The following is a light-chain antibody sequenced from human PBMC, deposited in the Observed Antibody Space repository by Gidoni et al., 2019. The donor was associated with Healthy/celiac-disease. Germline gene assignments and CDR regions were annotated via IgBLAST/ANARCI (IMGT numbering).Light chain of an antibody. CDR2: WAS. CDR1: PSGLDSYNNKNY. Sequence: IVISPSPDPLAVSLGERATLNFKSSPSGLDSYNNKNYLAWYQQKPGQPPKLLIYWASTRQTGVPVRFSGSGSGTDFTLTISSLQAEDVAVYYCQQYYSTPRTFGQGTKVEIK. J-gene: IGKJ1*01. V-gene: IGKV4-1*01. CDR3: QQYYSTPRT.